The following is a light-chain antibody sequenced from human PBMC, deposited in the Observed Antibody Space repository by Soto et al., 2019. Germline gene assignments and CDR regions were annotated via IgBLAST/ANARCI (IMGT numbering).Light chain of an antibody. CDR1: SSDVGGYNY. CDR3: SSFSTSDTLEV. CDR2: EVT. Sequence: QSALTQPASVSGSPGQSITISCTGTSSDVGGYNYVSWYQQYPGKVPRLIIYEVTYRPSGVSNRFSGSKSGNTASLTISGLRAEDQADYYCSSFSTSDTLEVFGSGTKGTV. V-gene: IGLV2-14*01. J-gene: IGLJ1*01.